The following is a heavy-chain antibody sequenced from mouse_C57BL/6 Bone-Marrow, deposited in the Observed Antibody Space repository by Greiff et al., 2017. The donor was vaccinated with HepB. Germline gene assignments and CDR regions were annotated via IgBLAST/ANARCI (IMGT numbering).Heavy chain of an antibody. D-gene: IGHD1-1*01. CDR2: IWTGGGT. V-gene: IGHV2-9-1*01. CDR3: ARKKIYYYGSSYWYFDV. CDR1: GFSLTSYA. Sequence: VKLVESGPGLVAPSQRLSITCTVSGFSLTSYAISWVRQPPGKGLEWLGVIWTGGGTNYNSALKSRLSISKDNSKSQVFLKMNSLQTDDTARYYCARKKIYYYGSSYWYFDVWGTGTTVTVSS. J-gene: IGHJ1*03.